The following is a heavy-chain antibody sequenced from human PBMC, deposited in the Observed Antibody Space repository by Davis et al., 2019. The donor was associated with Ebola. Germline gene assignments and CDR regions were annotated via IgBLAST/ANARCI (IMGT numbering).Heavy chain of an antibody. CDR2: ISAYNGNT. CDR1: GYTFTSYG. J-gene: IGHJ4*02. CDR3: ARGSDGSSDL. D-gene: IGHD6-6*01. V-gene: IGHV1-18*01. Sequence: ASVKVSCKSSGYTFTSYGISWVRQAPGQGLEWMGWISAYNGNTNYAQKLQGRITMTRNTFMRTAYMELNGLTSEDTAVYYCARGSDGSSDLWGQGTLVTVSS.